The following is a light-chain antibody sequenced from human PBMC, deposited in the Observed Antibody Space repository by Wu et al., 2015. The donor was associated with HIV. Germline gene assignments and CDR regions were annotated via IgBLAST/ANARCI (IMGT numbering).Light chain of an antibody. CDR2: GAS. CDR1: QSVSHDY. V-gene: IGKV3-20*01. CDR3: RQYATSIT. Sequence: EIVLTQSPGTLSLSPGQRATLFCGASQSVSHDYLAWYQQKPGQAPRVLIYGASDRATGIPDRFSGSGSGTDFTLTISRLEPEDFAVYYCRQYATSITFGQGTRLEIK. J-gene: IGKJ5*01.